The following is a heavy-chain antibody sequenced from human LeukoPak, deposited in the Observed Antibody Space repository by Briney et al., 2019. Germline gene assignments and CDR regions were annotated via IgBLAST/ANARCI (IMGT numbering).Heavy chain of an antibody. CDR3: AKDYGDNPFDY. CDR2: IGGSGSDS. J-gene: IGHJ4*02. CDR1: GFTFSSYA. D-gene: IGHD4/OR15-4a*01. Sequence: GGSLRLSCAASGFTFSSYAMSRVRQSPGKGLEWVSAIGGSGSDSYYADSVKGRFTISRDNSKNTLYLQMNSLRAEDTAIYYCAKDYGDNPFDYWGQGTLVTVSS. V-gene: IGHV3-23*01.